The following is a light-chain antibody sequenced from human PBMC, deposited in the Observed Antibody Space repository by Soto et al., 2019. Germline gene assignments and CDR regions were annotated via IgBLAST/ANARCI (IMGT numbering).Light chain of an antibody. CDR2: DTS. CDR3: QHRSNWPPT. J-gene: IGKJ4*01. Sequence: EIVLTQSPATLTLSPGERATLSCRASQSVSIYLAWYQQKPGQAPRLLIYDTSNRATGIPGRFSGSGSGTYFTRTISSLEPEDFAIYYCQHRSNWPPTFGGGTKVEIK. V-gene: IGKV3-11*01. CDR1: QSVSIY.